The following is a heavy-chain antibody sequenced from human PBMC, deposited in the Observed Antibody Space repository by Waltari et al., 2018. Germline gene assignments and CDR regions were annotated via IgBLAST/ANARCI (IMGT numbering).Heavy chain of an antibody. V-gene: IGHV4-61*02. D-gene: IGHD6-25*01. J-gene: IGHJ5*02. Sequence: QVQLQESGPGLVKPSQTLSLTCTVSGGSISSGSYYWSWIWQSAGKGLEWIGRMYTSGSANYSPSLKSRVTISVDTSKNQFSLKLSSVTAADTAVYYCAREGIYSSATDARFDPWGQGTLVTVSS. CDR1: GGSISSGSYY. CDR3: AREGIYSSATDARFDP. CDR2: MYTSGSA.